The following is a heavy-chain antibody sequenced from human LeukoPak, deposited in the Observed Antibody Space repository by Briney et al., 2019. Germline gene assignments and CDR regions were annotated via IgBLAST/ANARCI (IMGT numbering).Heavy chain of an antibody. CDR2: IIHICGTT. Sequence: GGSVKVSCKTSGGTFTSYVINWVRRAPGHGREWVGGIIHICGTTIYAQKFHGTVTINRDESTSTAYVELTSLRSEDTATYYCARASAYCSRDTCFFDYWGQGTLVSVSS. J-gene: IGHJ4*02. CDR1: GGTFTSYV. CDR3: ARASAYCSRDTCFFDY. D-gene: IGHD2-2*01. V-gene: IGHV1-69*05.